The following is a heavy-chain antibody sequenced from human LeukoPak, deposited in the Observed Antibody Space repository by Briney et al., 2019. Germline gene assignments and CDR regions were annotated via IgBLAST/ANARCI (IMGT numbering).Heavy chain of an antibody. CDR3: ASVYDSSGFPVDY. CDR2: ISSSGSTI. D-gene: IGHD3-22*01. J-gene: IGHJ4*02. Sequence: PGGSLRLSCAASGFTFSSYEMNWVRQAPGKGLEWVSYISSSGSTIYYADSVKGRFTISRDNAKNSLYLQMNSLRAEDTAVYYCASVYDSSGFPVDYWGQGTLVTVSS. V-gene: IGHV3-48*03. CDR1: GFTFSSYE.